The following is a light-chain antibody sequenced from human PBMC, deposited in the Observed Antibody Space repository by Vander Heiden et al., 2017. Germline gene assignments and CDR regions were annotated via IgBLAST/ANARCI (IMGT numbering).Light chain of an antibody. Sequence: DIQMTQSPSSLSASVGDRVTITCRASQRISTYLNWYQQKPGKAPKLLIYAASTLQSGVPSRFSGSGSGTDFTLTISSLQPEDFATYYCQQSHSTPPYTFGQGTKPEIK. V-gene: IGKV1-39*01. J-gene: IGKJ2*01. CDR3: QQSHSTPPYT. CDR2: AAS. CDR1: QRISTY.